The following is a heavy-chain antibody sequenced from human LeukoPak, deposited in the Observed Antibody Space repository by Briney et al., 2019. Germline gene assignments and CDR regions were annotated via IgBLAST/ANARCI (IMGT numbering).Heavy chain of an antibody. CDR3: ARDGIEGAATWGQKDY. J-gene: IGHJ4*02. D-gene: IGHD1-26*01. CDR1: GFTFSSYS. CDR2: ISSSSSYI. V-gene: IGHV3-21*04. Sequence: PGGSLRLSCAASGFTFSSYSMNWVRQAPGKGLEWVSSISSSSSYIYYADSVKGRFTISRDNAKNSLYLQMNSLRVEDTAIYYCARDGIEGAATWGQKDYWGQGTLVTVSS.